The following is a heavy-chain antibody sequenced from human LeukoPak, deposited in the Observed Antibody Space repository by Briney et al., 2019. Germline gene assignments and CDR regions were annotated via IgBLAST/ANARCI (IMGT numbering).Heavy chain of an antibody. D-gene: IGHD3-22*01. J-gene: IGHJ4*02. Sequence: SETLSLTCTVSGDSISTSSYYWGWIRQPPGTGLEWLGSVYYSGSTYYNPSLKSRVTISVDTSKNQFSLNLYSVTAADTAVFYCARSYYYDYRQIDYWGQGTRVTVSS. CDR1: GDSISTSSYY. CDR3: ARSYYYDYRQIDY. V-gene: IGHV4-39*01. CDR2: VYYSGST.